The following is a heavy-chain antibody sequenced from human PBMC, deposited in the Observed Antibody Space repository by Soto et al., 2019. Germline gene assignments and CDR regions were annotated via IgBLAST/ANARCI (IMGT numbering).Heavy chain of an antibody. J-gene: IGHJ4*02. CDR3: ARHTLGYCSSTSCYLFDY. CDR2: IHYSGST. D-gene: IGHD2-2*01. V-gene: IGHV4-59*08. CDR1: GGSISSYY. Sequence: SETLSLTCTVSGGSISSYYWSWIRQPPGKGLEWIGYIHYSGSTNYNPSLKSRVTISVDTSKNQFSLKLSSVTAADTAVYYCARHTLGYCSSTSCYLFDYWGQGTLVTVSS.